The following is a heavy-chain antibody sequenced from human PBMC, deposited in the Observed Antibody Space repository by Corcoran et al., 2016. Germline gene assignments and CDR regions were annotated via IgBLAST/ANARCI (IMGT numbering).Heavy chain of an antibody. V-gene: IGHV4-34*01. D-gene: IGHD6-6*01. CDR3: ARAGIAAPPASL. Sequence: QVQLQQWGAGLLKPSETLSLTCAVYGGSFSGYYWSWIRQPPGKGLEWIGEINHSGSTNYNPSLKSRVTISVDTSKNQFSLKLSSVTAADTAVYYCARAGIAAPPASLWGRGTLVTVSS. CDR2: INHSGST. CDR1: GGSFSGYY. J-gene: IGHJ2*01.